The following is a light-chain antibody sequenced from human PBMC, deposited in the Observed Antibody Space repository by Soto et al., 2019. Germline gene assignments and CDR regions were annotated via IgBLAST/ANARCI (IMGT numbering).Light chain of an antibody. CDR2: GAS. CDR3: QQYNNWPPYT. Sequence: EIVMTQSPVTLSVSPGERATLSCRASQRVSSNVAWYQQKPGQAPRLLIYGASTRATGIPARFSGSGSETEFTLTISSLQSEDFAVYDCQQYNNWPPYTFGQGTKVDIK. J-gene: IGKJ2*01. V-gene: IGKV3-15*01. CDR1: QRVSSN.